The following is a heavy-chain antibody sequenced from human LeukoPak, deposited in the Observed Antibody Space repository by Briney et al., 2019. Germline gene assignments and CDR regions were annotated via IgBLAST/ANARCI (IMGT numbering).Heavy chain of an antibody. Sequence: ASVKVSCKASGGTFSSYAISWVRQAPGQGLEWMGGIIPIFGTANYAQKFQGRVTITTDESTSTAYMELSSLRSEDTAVYYCATTLTTVVEYYYYYYMDVWGKGTTVTVSS. V-gene: IGHV1-69*05. CDR1: GGTFSSYA. J-gene: IGHJ6*03. CDR3: ATTLTTVVEYYYYYYMDV. CDR2: IIPIFGTA. D-gene: IGHD4-23*01.